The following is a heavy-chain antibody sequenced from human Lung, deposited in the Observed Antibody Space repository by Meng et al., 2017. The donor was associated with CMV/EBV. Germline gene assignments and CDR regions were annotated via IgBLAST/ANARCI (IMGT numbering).Heavy chain of an antibody. CDR1: GFTFSNAW. V-gene: IGHV3-15*01. J-gene: IGHJ3*02. CDR2: IKSKTDGGTT. Sequence: GGSLRLSCEASGFTFSNAWMSWVRQAPGKGLEWVGRIKSKTDGGTTDYAAPVKGRFTISRDDSKNTLYLQMNSLKTEDTAVYYCSTGSYSSDDAFDIWGQGXVVTVSS. D-gene: IGHD6-25*01. CDR3: STGSYSSDDAFDI.